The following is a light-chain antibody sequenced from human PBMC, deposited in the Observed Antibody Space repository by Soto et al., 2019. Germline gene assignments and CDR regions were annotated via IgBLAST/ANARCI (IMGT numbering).Light chain of an antibody. V-gene: IGKV1-39*01. J-gene: IGKJ1*01. Sequence: DIQMTQSPSSLSASVGDRVTISCRASQSISNYLNWYQEKPGRAPKLLIYDASSLQRGVPSRFSGSGSGTDFTLTISSLQPEDFATYYCQQSYSIPWAFGQGTKVEIK. CDR2: DAS. CDR3: QQSYSIPWA. CDR1: QSISNY.